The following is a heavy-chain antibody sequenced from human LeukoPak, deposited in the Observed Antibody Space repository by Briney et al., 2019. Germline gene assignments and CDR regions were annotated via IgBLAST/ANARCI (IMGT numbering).Heavy chain of an antibody. CDR2: INPSGGST. CDR3: ARVVVPAAPNDAFDI. CDR1: GYTFTSYY. V-gene: IGHV1-46*01. D-gene: IGHD2-2*01. Sequence: ASVKVSCKASGYTFTSYYMHWVRQAPGQGLEWMGIINPSGGSTSYAQKFQGRVTMTRDMSTSTVYMELSSLRSEDTAVYYCARVVVPAAPNDAFDIWGQGTMVTASS. J-gene: IGHJ3*02.